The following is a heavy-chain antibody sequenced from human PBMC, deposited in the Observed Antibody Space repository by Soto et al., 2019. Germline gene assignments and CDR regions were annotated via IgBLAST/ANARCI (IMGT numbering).Heavy chain of an antibody. CDR1: GLTFSNYG. V-gene: IGHV3-30*18. Sequence: GGSLRLSCAASGLTFSNYGMHWVRQAPGKGLEWVAVISYDGSNKYYTDSVKGRFTISRDNSKNTLYLQMNSLRAEDTAVYYCAKGAKDIVVVVAATDWGQGTLVTVS. D-gene: IGHD2-15*01. CDR2: ISYDGSNK. J-gene: IGHJ4*02. CDR3: AKGAKDIVVVVAATD.